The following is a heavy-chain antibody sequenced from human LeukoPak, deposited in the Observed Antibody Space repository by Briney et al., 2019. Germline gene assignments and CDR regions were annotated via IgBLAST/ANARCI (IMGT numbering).Heavy chain of an antibody. V-gene: IGHV1-24*01. D-gene: IGHD3-10*01. CDR2: FDPEDGET. CDR1: GYTLTELS. CDR3: ATATMVQGSPDY. J-gene: IGHJ3*01. Sequence: GASVKVSCKVSGYTLTELSMHGVRQAPGKGLEWMGGFDPEDGETIYAQKFQGRVTMTEDTSTDTAYMELSSLRSEDTAVYYCATATMVQGSPDYWGQGKMVTVSS.